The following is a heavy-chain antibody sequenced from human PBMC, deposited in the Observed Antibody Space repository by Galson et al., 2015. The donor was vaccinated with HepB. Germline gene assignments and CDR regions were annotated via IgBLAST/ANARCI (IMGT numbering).Heavy chain of an antibody. D-gene: IGHD1-26*01. CDR2: IYPGDSDT. Sequence: QSGAEVKKPGESLKISCKGSGYSFSSYWIGWVRQMPGKGLEWMGVIYPGDSDTRYSPSFQGQVTMSADKSVSTAYLQWSSLRASDTAIHYCARRFLGRLPPSFDYWGQGTMVTVSS. J-gene: IGHJ3*01. V-gene: IGHV5-51*01. CDR1: GYSFSSYW. CDR3: ARRFLGRLPPSFDY.